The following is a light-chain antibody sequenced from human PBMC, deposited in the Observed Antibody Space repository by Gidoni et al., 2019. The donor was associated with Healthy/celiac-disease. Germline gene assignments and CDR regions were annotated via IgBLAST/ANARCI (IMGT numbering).Light chain of an antibody. CDR1: QSVSSSN. V-gene: IGKV3-20*01. Sequence: DIVLTQSPGTLSLSPGERAILSCRASQSVSSSNLAWYQQKPGQAPRLLIYGASSRATGIPDRFSGSGSGTDFTLTISRLEPEDFAVYYCQQYGSSPPFTFGPGTKVDIK. J-gene: IGKJ3*01. CDR3: QQYGSSPPFT. CDR2: GAS.